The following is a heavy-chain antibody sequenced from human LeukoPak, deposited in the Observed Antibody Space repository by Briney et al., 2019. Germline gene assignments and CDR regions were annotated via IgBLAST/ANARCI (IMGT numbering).Heavy chain of an antibody. CDR3: GRAFPPLRTAAARDY. CDR2: ISYRTSHI. V-gene: IGHV3-21*01. J-gene: IGHJ4*02. D-gene: IGHD6-13*01. Sequence: PGRSLRLSCTASGFTFSDCDMNWFRQAPGKGLECVSSISYRTSHIYYADSVKGRFTIPRDNAKSPLYLQMDSVRAEDTAVYFCGRAFPPLRTAAARDYWGQGTLVTVSS. CDR1: GFTFSDCD.